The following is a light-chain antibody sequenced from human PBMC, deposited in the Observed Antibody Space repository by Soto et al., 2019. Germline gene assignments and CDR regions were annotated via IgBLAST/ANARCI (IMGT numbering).Light chain of an antibody. Sequence: DIHMTQSPSSLSASVGDRVTITCQASQDITRYLNWYHQKPGKAPKLLIYDASTLEAGVPSRFSGSGSGTDFSFTITSLQPEDFGTYYCKQYDNFPITFGGGTKVEIK. CDR2: DAS. CDR3: KQYDNFPIT. V-gene: IGKV1-33*01. CDR1: QDITRY. J-gene: IGKJ4*01.